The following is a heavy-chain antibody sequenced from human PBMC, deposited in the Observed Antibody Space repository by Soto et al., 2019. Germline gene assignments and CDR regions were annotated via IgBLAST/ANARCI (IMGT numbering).Heavy chain of an antibody. V-gene: IGHV3-33*01. J-gene: IGHJ6*02. CDR3: ATLGYCSSTSCYVGGADYYYGMDV. CDR2: IWYDGSNK. D-gene: IGHD2-2*01. Sequence: VAVIWYDGSNKYYADSVKGRFTISRDNSKNTLYLQMNSLRAEDTAVYYCATLGYCSSTSCYVGGADYYYGMDVWGQGTTVTVSS.